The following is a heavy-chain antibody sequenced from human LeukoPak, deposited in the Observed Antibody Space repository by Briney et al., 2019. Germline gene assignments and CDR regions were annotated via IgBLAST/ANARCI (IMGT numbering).Heavy chain of an antibody. CDR2: IYHSGST. CDR1: GYSISSGYY. Sequence: TLSLTCTVSGYSISSGYYWGWIRQPPGKGLEWIGSIYHSGSTYYNPSLKSRVTISVDTSKNQFSLKLSSVTAADTAVYYCARERGDIVVVVAATSSNYYYMDVWGKGTTVTVSS. J-gene: IGHJ6*03. V-gene: IGHV4-38-2*02. D-gene: IGHD2-15*01. CDR3: ARERGDIVVVVAATSSNYYYMDV.